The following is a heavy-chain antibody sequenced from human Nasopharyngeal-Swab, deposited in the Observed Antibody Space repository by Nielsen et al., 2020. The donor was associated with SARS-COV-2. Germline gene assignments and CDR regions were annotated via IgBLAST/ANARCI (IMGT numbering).Heavy chain of an antibody. Sequence: SETLSLTCTVSGGSISSSSYYWGWIRQPPGKGLEWIGSIYYSGNTYYNPSLKSRVTISVDTSKNQFSLKLSSVTAADTAVYYCARDYGDYYPNYYFDYWGQGTLVTVSS. V-gene: IGHV4-39*01. CDR1: GGSISSSSYY. J-gene: IGHJ4*02. CDR2: IYYSGNT. D-gene: IGHD4-17*01. CDR3: ARDYGDYYPNYYFDY.